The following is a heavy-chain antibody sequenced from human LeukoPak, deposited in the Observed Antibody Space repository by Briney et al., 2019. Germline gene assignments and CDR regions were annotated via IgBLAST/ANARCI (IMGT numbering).Heavy chain of an antibody. CDR2: ISTSSIYI. V-gene: IGHV3-21*04. CDR3: AKIQGQNYGGYDY. Sequence: PGGSLRLSCAASGFTFSSYSMNWVRQAPGKGLEWVSSISTSSIYIYYADSVKGRFTISRDNSKNTLYLQMNSLRAEDTAVYYCAKIQGQNYGGYDYWGQGTLVTVSS. D-gene: IGHD4-17*01. J-gene: IGHJ4*02. CDR1: GFTFSSYS.